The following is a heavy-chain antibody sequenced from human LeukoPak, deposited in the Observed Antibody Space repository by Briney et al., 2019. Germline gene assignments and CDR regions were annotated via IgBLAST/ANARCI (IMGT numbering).Heavy chain of an antibody. V-gene: IGHV4-59*10. CDR3: ARLSTVTTSFDY. CDR2: IYTSGTT. D-gene: IGHD4-17*01. CDR1: GGSFSGYY. J-gene: IGHJ4*02. Sequence: SETLSLTCAVYGGSFSGYYWSWIRQPAGKGLEWIGRIYTSGTTHYNPSLKSRVTMSVDTSKNQFSLKLSSVTAADTAVYYCARLSTVTTSFDYWGQGTLVTVSS.